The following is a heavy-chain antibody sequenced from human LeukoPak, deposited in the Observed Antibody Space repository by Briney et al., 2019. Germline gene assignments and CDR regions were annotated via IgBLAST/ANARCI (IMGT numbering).Heavy chain of an antibody. J-gene: IGHJ4*02. CDR2: ISSDGSST. CDR3: ARENFDWLLSYEAQPYYFDY. D-gene: IGHD3-9*01. Sequence: GGSLRLSCAASGFTFSSYWMHWVRQAPGKGLVWVSRISSDGSSTSYADSVKGRFTISRDNAKNTLYLQMNSLRAEDTAVYYCARENFDWLLSYEAQPYYFDYWGQGTLVTVSS. V-gene: IGHV3-74*01. CDR1: GFTFSSYW.